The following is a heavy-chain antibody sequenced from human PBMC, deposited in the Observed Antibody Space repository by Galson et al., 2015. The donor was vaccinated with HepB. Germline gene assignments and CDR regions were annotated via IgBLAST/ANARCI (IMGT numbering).Heavy chain of an antibody. CDR1: GGTFSSYT. V-gene: IGHV1-69*02. Sequence: SVKVSCKASGGTFSSYTISWVRQAPGQGLEWMGRIIPILGIANYAQKFQGRVTITADKSTSTAYMELSSLRSEDTAVYYCARVGVAGPPRGYFQHWGQGTLVTVSS. CDR2: IIPILGIA. CDR3: ARVGVAGPPRGYFQH. J-gene: IGHJ1*01. D-gene: IGHD6-19*01.